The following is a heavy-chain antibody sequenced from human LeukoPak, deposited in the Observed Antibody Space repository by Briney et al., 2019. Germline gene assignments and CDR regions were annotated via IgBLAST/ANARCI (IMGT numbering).Heavy chain of an antibody. D-gene: IGHD6-13*01. Sequence: GASVKVSCKASGYTITGYHIHWVRQAPGQGLEWMGRINPYSGDTNFAQKFQGRVTMTRDTSITTAYMDLSSLTPDDTAVYFCARDRGSLTRSWYTGYWGQGTQVTVSS. J-gene: IGHJ4*02. CDR2: INPYSGDT. CDR3: ARDRGSLTRSWYTGY. CDR1: GYTITGYH. V-gene: IGHV1-2*06.